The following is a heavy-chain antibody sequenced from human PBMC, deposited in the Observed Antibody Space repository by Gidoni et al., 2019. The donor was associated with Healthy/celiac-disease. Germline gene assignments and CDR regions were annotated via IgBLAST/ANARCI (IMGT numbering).Heavy chain of an antibody. V-gene: IGHV3-23*01. CDR3: AKDESSGWYASHLFDY. Sequence: EVQLLESGGGLVQPGGSLRLSCAASGFTFSSYAMSWVRQAPGKGLEWVSAISGSGGSTYYADSVKGRFTISRDNSKNTLYLQMNSLRAEDTAVYYCAKDESSGWYASHLFDYWGQGTLVTVSS. D-gene: IGHD6-19*01. CDR2: ISGSGGST. CDR1: GFTFSSYA. J-gene: IGHJ4*02.